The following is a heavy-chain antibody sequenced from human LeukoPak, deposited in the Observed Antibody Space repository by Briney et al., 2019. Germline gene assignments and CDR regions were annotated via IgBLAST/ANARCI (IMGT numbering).Heavy chain of an antibody. J-gene: IGHJ5*02. Sequence: GGSLRLSCAASGFTFSSYGMHWVRQAPGKGLEWVAFIRYDGSNKYYADSVKGRFTISRDNSKNTLYLQMNSLRAEDTAVYYCAKDHSPIVVVPAAMGSWGQGTLVTVSS. D-gene: IGHD2-2*01. V-gene: IGHV3-30*02. CDR2: IRYDGSNK. CDR3: AKDHSPIVVVPAAMGS. CDR1: GFTFSSYG.